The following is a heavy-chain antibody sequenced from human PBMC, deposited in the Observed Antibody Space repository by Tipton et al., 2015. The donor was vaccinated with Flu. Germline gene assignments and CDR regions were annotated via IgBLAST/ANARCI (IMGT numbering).Heavy chain of an antibody. Sequence: TLSLTCTVSGGSIRSYYWSWIRQPAGKGLEGIGRKYTSGSTNDNPSLKSRVTMSLDTSKNQFSLKLTSVTAADTAVYYCARERYGSGSWGAYYYYGMDVWDQVTAVSVSS. J-gene: IGHJ6*02. CDR2: KYTSGST. D-gene: IGHD3-10*01. V-gene: IGHV4-4*07. CDR1: GGSIRSYY. CDR3: ARERYGSGSWGAYYYYGMDV.